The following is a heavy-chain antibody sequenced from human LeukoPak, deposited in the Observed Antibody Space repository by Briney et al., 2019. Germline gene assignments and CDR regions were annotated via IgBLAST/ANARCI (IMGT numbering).Heavy chain of an antibody. Sequence: GGSLRLSCAASGFTFSTYWMHWVRQAPGKGLVWVSRINSDGISTTYADSVKGRFTTSRDNAKNTLYLQMNSLRAEDTAVYYCAKAIYASGSPYTSIDYWGQGTLVTVSS. CDR2: INSDGIST. CDR1: GFTFSTYW. J-gene: IGHJ4*02. V-gene: IGHV3-74*01. CDR3: AKAIYASGSPYTSIDY. D-gene: IGHD3-10*01.